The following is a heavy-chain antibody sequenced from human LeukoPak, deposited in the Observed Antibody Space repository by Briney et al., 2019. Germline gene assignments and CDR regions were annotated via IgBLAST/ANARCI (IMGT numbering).Heavy chain of an antibody. CDR1: GGSVSNILYY. CDR3: ARVLRAASWRSYDY. CDR2: IYYNGDT. J-gene: IGHJ4*02. D-gene: IGHD5-18*01. V-gene: IGHV4-61*01. Sequence: KSSETLSLTCTISGGSVSNILYYWSWLRQPPGKGLEWIGYIYYNGDTNYNPSLKSRVIISIDTSSNQFSLRLNSMTAADTAVYYCARVLRAASWRSYDYWGQGSLVTVSS.